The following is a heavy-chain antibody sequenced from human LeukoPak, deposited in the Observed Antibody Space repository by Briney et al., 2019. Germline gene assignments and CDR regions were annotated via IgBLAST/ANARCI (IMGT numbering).Heavy chain of an antibody. CDR1: GGTFSSYA. D-gene: IGHD6-19*01. CDR3: ASSAVAGTTHWFDP. CDR2: IIPILGIA. V-gene: IGHV1-69*04. J-gene: IGHJ5*02. Sequence: SVKVSCKASGGTFSSYAISWVRQAPGQGLEWMGRIIPILGIANYAQKFQGRVTITADKSTSTAYMELSSLRSEDTAVYYCASSAVAGTTHWFDPWGQGTLVTVSS.